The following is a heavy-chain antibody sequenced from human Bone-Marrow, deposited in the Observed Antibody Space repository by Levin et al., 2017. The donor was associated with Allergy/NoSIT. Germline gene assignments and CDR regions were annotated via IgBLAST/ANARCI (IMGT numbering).Heavy chain of an antibody. CDR1: GFTFSNYV. Sequence: PGGSLRLSCAASGFTFSNYVMTWVRQAPGKGLEWVSAIKVGGGTSYAESVRGRFTISRDNSTNTLYLQMKNLRVEAAAVFFFATAEGYGPGWYGTNEFWGQGTLATVSS. CDR2: IKVGGGT. J-gene: IGHJ4*02. V-gene: IGHV3-23*01. CDR3: ATAEGYGPGWYGTNEF. D-gene: IGHD6-19*01.